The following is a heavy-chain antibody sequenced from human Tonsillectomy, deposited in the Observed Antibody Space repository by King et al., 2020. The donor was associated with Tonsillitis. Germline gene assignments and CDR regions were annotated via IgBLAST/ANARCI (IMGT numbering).Heavy chain of an antibody. J-gene: IGHJ3*02. CDR1: GYSFTSYW. CDR2: IYPVDFVT. D-gene: IGHD6-25*01. CDR3: ARREATQRAFDI. V-gene: IGHV5-51*01. Sequence: QLVQSGAEVKKPGESLKISCKGSGYSFTSYWIGWVRQWLGKGLELMGIIYPVDFVTRYSPSLQGQVTISADKSISTAYLQWSSLKASDTAMYYCARREATQRAFDIWGQGTMVTVSS.